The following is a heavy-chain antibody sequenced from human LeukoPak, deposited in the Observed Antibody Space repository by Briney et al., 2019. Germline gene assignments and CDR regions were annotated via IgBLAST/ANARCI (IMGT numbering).Heavy chain of an antibody. V-gene: IGHV3-7*01. J-gene: IGHJ6*03. D-gene: IGHD2-8*02. CDR1: GFTFSGRW. CDR3: ARDVLYYYYYMDV. CDR2: IKPDGSEK. Sequence: GGSLRLSCAASGFTFSGRWMSWVRQAPGKGLEWVANIKPDGSEKNYVDSVKGRFTISRDNAKSSLYLQMNSLRAEDTAVYYCARDVLYYYYYMDVWGKGTTVTVSS.